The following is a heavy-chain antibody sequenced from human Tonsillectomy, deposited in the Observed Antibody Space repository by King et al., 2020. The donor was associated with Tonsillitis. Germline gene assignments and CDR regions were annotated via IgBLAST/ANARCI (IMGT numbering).Heavy chain of an antibody. V-gene: IGHV3-72*01. Sequence: VQLVESGGGLVQPGGSLRLSCAASGFTFSDHYMDWVRQAPGKGLEWLGRCRNKAKGYTTEYAASVKGRFSISRDDSKNSIYLQMNSLKTEDTAIYYCARVATTETPIPDYSLDVWGQGTTVTVSS. CDR1: GFTFSDHY. CDR2: CRNKAKGYTT. D-gene: IGHD4-17*01. CDR3: ARVATTETPIPDYSLDV. J-gene: IGHJ6*02.